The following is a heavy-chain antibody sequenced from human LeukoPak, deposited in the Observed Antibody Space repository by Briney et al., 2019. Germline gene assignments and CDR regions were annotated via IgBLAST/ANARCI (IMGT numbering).Heavy chain of an antibody. V-gene: IGHV3-21*01. J-gene: IGHJ4*02. Sequence: GGSLRHSCAASGFTFSSYSMNWVRQAPGERLEWVSSISSSSSYIYYADSVKGRFTISRDDAKNSLFLQMNSLRAEDTAVYYCARDLSNGDYGLDYWGQGTLVTVSS. CDR1: GFTFSSYS. CDR2: ISSSSSYI. CDR3: ARDLSNGDYGLDY. D-gene: IGHD4-17*01.